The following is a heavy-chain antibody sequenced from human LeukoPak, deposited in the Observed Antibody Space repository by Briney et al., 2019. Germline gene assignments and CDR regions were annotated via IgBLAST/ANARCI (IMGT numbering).Heavy chain of an antibody. D-gene: IGHD7-27*01. CDR3: VKGGTADRVGWTH. CDR2: INGNGGGS. J-gene: IGHJ4*02. CDR1: GFTFSSYA. V-gene: IGHV3-23*01. Sequence: PSGGSLRLSCAASGFTFSSYAMSWVRQAPAKGLEWVSSINGNGGGSYYIDSVKGRFTVSRDNSENALYLQMNNLRTEDTAVYFCVKGGTADRVGWTHWGRGSLVTVSS.